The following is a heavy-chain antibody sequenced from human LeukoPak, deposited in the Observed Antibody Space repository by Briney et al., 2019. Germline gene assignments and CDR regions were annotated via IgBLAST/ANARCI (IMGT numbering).Heavy chain of an antibody. CDR3: ARGGYYGSGRYCFDS. CDR1: GFTFSSYW. CDR2: IKSDGSNT. V-gene: IGHV3-74*01. J-gene: IGHJ4*02. D-gene: IGHD3-3*01. Sequence: GGSLRLSCAASGFTFSSYWMHWVRQAPGKGLVWVSRIKSDGSNTNYADSVKGRFTISRDNAKNTLHLQMNSLRAEDAAVYYCARGGYYGSGRYCFDSWGQGTLVTVSS.